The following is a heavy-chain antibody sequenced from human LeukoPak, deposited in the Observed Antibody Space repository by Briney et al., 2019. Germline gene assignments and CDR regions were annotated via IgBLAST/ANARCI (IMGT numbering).Heavy chain of an antibody. CDR3: ARGPGGYSYGYYFDY. V-gene: IGHV4-59*01. CDR2: FYYSGST. CDR1: GGSISSYY. Sequence: SETLSLTCAVSGGSISSYYWSWIRQPPGKGLEWIGFFYYSGSTNYNPTLKSRVTISVDTSKNHFSLKLSSVTAADTAVYYCARGPGGYSYGYYFDYWGQGTLVTVSS. J-gene: IGHJ4*02. D-gene: IGHD5-18*01.